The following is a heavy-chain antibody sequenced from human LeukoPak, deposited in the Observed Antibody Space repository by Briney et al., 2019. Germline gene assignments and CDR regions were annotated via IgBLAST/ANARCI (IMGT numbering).Heavy chain of an antibody. CDR2: IKLDGSEK. CDR1: GFTFGKYW. D-gene: IGHD1-1*01. Sequence: GGSLRLSCVASGFTFGKYWMSWVRQAPGKGLEWVANIKLDGSEKNYVDSVKGRFTISRDNTKNSLYLQMNSLRVEDTAVYYCAKESTTVPGAWGYFDYWGQGTLVTVSS. V-gene: IGHV3-7*03. J-gene: IGHJ4*02. CDR3: AKESTTVPGAWGYFDY.